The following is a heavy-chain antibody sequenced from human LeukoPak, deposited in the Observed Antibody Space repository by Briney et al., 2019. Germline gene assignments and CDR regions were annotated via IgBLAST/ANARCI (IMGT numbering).Heavy chain of an antibody. V-gene: IGHV1-69*06. CDR1: GGSFNSYA. CDR2: IIPIFDTA. CDR3: ARSQPLAYFDL. J-gene: IGHJ2*01. Sequence: ASVKVSCKASGGSFNSYAISWVRQAPGQGLEWMGGIIPIFDTANYAQKFQGRVTITADKSTNTAYMELSSLRSEDTAVYYCARSQPLAYFDLWGRGTLVTVSS.